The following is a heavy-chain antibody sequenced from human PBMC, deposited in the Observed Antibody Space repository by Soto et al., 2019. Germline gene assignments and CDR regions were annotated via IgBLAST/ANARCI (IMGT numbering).Heavy chain of an antibody. V-gene: IGHV4-39*01. Sequence: SETLSLTCTVSGGSISSSSYYWGWIRQPPGKGLEWIGSIYYSGSTYYNPSLKSRVTISVDTSKNQFSLKLSSVTAADTAVYYCARIGAAAGPDWYFDLWGRGTLVTVS. J-gene: IGHJ2*01. CDR3: ARIGAAAGPDWYFDL. D-gene: IGHD6-13*01. CDR1: GGSISSSSYY. CDR2: IYYSGST.